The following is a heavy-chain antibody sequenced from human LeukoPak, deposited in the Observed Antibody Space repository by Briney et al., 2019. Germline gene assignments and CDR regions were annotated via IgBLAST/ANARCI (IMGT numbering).Heavy chain of an antibody. CDR1: GFTFSSYG. V-gene: IGHV3-33*01. J-gene: IGHJ3*02. Sequence: GVSLRLSCAASGFTFSSYGMHWVRQAPGKGLEWVAVIWYDGSNKYYADSVKGRFTISRDNSKNTLYLQMNSLRAEDTAVYYCARDSEDIVVVPAYRGAFDIWGQGTMVTVSS. D-gene: IGHD2-2*01. CDR2: IWYDGSNK. CDR3: ARDSEDIVVVPAYRGAFDI.